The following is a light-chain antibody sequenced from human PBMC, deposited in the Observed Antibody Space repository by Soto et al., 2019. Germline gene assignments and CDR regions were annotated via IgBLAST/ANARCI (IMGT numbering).Light chain of an antibody. V-gene: IGKV3-15*01. J-gene: IGKJ3*01. CDR2: GAS. CDR1: QSISSY. CDR3: QHYNNWHRERFT. Sequence: EIVMTQSPSSLSASLGERATLSCRASQSISSYLTWYQQKPGQAPRLLIYGASTKATGIPARFSGSGSGTEFTLTISILQTEDFAVYYCQHYNNWHRERFTFGPGTKVDIK.